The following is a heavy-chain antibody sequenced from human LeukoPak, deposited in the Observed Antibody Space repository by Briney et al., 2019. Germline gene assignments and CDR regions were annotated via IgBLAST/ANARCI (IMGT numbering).Heavy chain of an antibody. D-gene: IGHD3-9*01. V-gene: IGHV3-30*02. CDR2: IRYDGSNK. Sequence: GGSLRLSCAASGFTFSNFGMHWVRQAPGKGLEWVAFIRYDGSNKYYADSVKGRFTISRDNSKNTLYLQMNSLRAEDTAVYYCAKVVRYFDWLGDYWGQGTLVTVSS. J-gene: IGHJ4*02. CDR3: AKVVRYFDWLGDY. CDR1: GFTFSNFG.